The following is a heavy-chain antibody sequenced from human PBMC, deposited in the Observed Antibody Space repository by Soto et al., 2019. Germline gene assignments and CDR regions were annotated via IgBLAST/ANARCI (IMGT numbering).Heavy chain of an antibody. Sequence: HPGGSLRLSCAASGFTFSSYAMSWVRQAPGKGLEWVSAISGSGGSTYYADSVKGRFTISRDNSKNTLYLQMNSLRAEDTAVYYCANVQAWTYYYGSGSYPHYYYYMDVWGKGTTVTVSS. J-gene: IGHJ6*03. D-gene: IGHD3-10*01. CDR3: ANVQAWTYYYGSGSYPHYYYYMDV. CDR1: GFTFSSYA. CDR2: ISGSGGST. V-gene: IGHV3-23*01.